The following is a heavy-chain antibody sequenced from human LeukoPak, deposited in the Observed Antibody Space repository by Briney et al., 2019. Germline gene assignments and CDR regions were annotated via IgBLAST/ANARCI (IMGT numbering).Heavy chain of an antibody. Sequence: GGSLRLSCAASGFIFSRYWMSWVRQAPGKGLEWVANIKQDGSQEYYVDSVKGRFTISRDNTKNSLYLQMSILRAEDTAVYYCATHDFLTGYPYFDYWGQGTLVTVSS. CDR1: GFIFSRYW. CDR3: ATHDFLTGYPYFDY. CDR2: IKQDGSQE. V-gene: IGHV3-7*01. D-gene: IGHD3-9*01. J-gene: IGHJ4*02.